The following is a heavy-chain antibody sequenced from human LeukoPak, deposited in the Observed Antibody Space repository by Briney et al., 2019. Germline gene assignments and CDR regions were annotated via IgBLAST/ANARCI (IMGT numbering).Heavy chain of an antibody. CDR2: IKQDGSEK. V-gene: IGHV3-7*01. J-gene: IGHJ6*03. Sequence: GGSLRLSCAASGFTFSTYRMSWVRQAPGKGLEWVANIKQDGSEKYYVDSVKGRFTISRDNAKNSLYLQMNSLRAEDTAVYYCARGTYYYYMDVWGKGTTVTVSS. CDR1: GFTFSTYR. CDR3: ARGTYYYYMDV.